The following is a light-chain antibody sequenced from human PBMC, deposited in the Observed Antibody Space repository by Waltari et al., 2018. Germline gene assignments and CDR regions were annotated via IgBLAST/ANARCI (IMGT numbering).Light chain of an antibody. Sequence: QSVVTQPPSSSATPGQTVTLSCSGVSSNIGLNAVSWYQQLPGTAPKPLIYSNSLRPPGVPPPIXGXKSGASASLXXSGLQSEDEADYYCSTWDDSLNGLVFGGGTKLTVL. CDR2: SNS. CDR3: STWDDSLNGLV. J-gene: IGLJ2*01. CDR1: SSNIGLNA. V-gene: IGLV1-44*01.